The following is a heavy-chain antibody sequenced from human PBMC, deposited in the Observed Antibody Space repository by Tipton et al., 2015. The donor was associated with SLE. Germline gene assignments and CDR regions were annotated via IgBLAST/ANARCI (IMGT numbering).Heavy chain of an antibody. V-gene: IGHV4-31*03. CDR2: IYYSGST. CDR1: GGSISSGRYY. D-gene: IGHD5-24*01. Sequence: LRLSCSVSGGSISSGRYYCSWLRQHPGKGLEWIGYIYYSGSTYYNLSLESRVTISVDTSNNQFSLKLTSVTAADAAVYYCAKVMGPGQAFDIWGQGTMVTVSS. CDR3: AKVMGPGQAFDI. J-gene: IGHJ3*02.